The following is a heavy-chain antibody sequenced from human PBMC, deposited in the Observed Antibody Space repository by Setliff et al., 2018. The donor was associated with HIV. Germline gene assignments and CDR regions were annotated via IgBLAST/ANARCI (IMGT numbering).Heavy chain of an antibody. CDR2: IIHSGGT. CDR1: GGSFSGYY. CDR3: ARGGLGVVGAIDY. V-gene: IGHV4-34*01. D-gene: IGHD2-15*01. J-gene: IGHJ4*02. Sequence: SETLSLTCAVYGGSFSGYYWTWIRQPPGRGLEWIWEIIHSGGTNYNRSLKSRVTISVDTSKNQFSLNLSSVTAADTAVYYCARGGLGVVGAIDYWSQGTLVTVS.